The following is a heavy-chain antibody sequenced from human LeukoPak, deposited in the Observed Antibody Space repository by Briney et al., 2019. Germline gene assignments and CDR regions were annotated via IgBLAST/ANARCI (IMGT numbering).Heavy chain of an antibody. V-gene: IGHV3-48*04. CDR3: AKDRAYSQGHELFEY. D-gene: IGHD2-21*01. Sequence: PGGSLRLSCAASGFTFSSYSVNWVRQAPGKGLEWVSYISSSSSTIYYADSVKGRFTISRDNAKNSLYLQMNSLRAEDTAVYYCAKDRAYSQGHELFEYGGQGTLVTVSS. CDR1: GFTFSSYS. CDR2: ISSSSSTI. J-gene: IGHJ4*02.